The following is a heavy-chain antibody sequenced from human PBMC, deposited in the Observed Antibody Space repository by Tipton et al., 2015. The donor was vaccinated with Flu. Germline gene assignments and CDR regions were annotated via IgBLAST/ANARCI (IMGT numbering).Heavy chain of an antibody. CDR1: GGSISSGNYY. CDR2: IYTSGST. J-gene: IGHJ5*02. Sequence: TLSLTCTVSGGSISSGNYYWSWIRQPAGKGLEWIGRIYTSGSTNYNPSLKSRVTISVDTSKNQFSLKLSSVTAADTAAYYCARAHGSGSYYKIPWFDPWGQGTLVTVSS. D-gene: IGHD3-10*01. CDR3: ARAHGSGSYYKIPWFDP. V-gene: IGHV4-61*02.